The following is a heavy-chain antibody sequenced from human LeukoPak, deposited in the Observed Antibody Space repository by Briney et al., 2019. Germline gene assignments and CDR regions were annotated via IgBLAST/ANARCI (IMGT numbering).Heavy chain of an antibody. Sequence: GGSLRLSCAASGFTVSANYMSWVRQVPGKGPEWVSVIYRGGSRYYADSVKGRFTISRDNSKNTLYLQMNSLRAEDTAVYYCARGLDYGDYGRYAFDIWGQGTMVTVSS. CDR1: GFTVSANY. J-gene: IGHJ3*02. D-gene: IGHD4-17*01. V-gene: IGHV3-53*01. CDR3: ARGLDYGDYGRYAFDI. CDR2: IYRGGSR.